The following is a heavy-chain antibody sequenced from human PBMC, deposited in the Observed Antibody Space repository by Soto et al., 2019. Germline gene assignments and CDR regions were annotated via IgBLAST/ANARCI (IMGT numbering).Heavy chain of an antibody. J-gene: IGHJ6*02. V-gene: IGHV3-13*01. Sequence: GGSLRLSCAASGFTFSSYDMHWVRQATGKGLEWVSAIGTAGDTYYPGSVKGRFTISRENAKNSLYLQMNSLRAEDTAVYYCARGVVGSSGWYNYYYYGMDVWGQGTTVTVSS. CDR2: IGTAGDT. D-gene: IGHD6-19*01. CDR3: ARGVVGSSGWYNYYYYGMDV. CDR1: GFTFSSYD.